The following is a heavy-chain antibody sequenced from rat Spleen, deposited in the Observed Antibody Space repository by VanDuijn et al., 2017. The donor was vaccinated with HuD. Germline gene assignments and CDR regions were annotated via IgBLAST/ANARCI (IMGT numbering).Heavy chain of an antibody. D-gene: IGHD1-4*01. CDR2: MKYAGDT. CDR3: TRGPIPGYPDWFAY. J-gene: IGHJ3*01. V-gene: IGHV2S30*01. Sequence: QVQLKESGPGLVQPSQTLSLTCTVSGFSLMDYSVHWVRQPPGKGLEWRGRMKYAGDTYYNSALKSRLSISRDTSKSQFFLKMNSLQTEDTAIYYCTRGPIPGYPDWFAYWGQGTLVTVSS. CDR1: GFSLMDYS.